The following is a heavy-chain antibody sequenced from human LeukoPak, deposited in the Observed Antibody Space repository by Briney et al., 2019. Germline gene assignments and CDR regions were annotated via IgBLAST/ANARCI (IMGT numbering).Heavy chain of an antibody. Sequence: GASVKVSCKASGGTFSSYAISWVRQAPGQGLEWMGEIIPIFGTANYAQKFQGRVTITADKSTSTAYMELSSLRSEDTAVYYCARSLGITIFGVPNSWVDYWGQGTLVTVSS. D-gene: IGHD3-3*01. CDR3: ARSLGITIFGVPNSWVDY. J-gene: IGHJ4*02. V-gene: IGHV1-69*06. CDR2: IIPIFGTA. CDR1: GGTFSSYA.